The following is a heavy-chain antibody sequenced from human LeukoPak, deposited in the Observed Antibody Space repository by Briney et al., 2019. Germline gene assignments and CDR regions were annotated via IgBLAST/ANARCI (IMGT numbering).Heavy chain of an antibody. CDR1: GYTFTSYG. V-gene: IGHV1-18*01. CDR2: ISAYNGNT. J-gene: IGHJ6*03. D-gene: IGHD2-2*03. Sequence: AASVKVSCKASGYTFTSYGISWVRQAPGQGLEWMGWISAYNGNTNYAQKLQGRVTMTTDTSTSTAYMELRSLRSDNTAVYYCASGHCSSTSCYLYYYMDVWGKGTTVTASS. CDR3: ASGHCSSTSCYLYYYMDV.